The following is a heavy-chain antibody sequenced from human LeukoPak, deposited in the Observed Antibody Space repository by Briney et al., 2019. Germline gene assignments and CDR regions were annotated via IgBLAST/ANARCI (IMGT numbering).Heavy chain of an antibody. CDR1: GFTFSSHW. D-gene: IGHD1-26*01. CDR3: AREHRGAGATVDY. CDR2: IESNGNTK. J-gene: IGHJ4*02. V-gene: IGHV3-74*03. Sequence: GGSLRLSCAASGFTFSSHWMHWVRQTPGKGLVWVSRIESNGNTKMYADSVRGRFTISRDNAKNTLYLQMNSLRAEDTAVYYCAREHRGAGATVDYWGQGTLDTVSS.